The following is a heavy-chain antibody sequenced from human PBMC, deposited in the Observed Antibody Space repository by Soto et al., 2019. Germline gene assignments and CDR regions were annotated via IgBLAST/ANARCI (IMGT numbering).Heavy chain of an antibody. Sequence: GGSLRLSCAASGFTFSDYYMCWIRQAPGKGLEWVSYISSSSSYTNYADSVKGRFTISRDNAKNLLYLKMNSLSAEDTAVYYCARDAGYCSSTSCLNNYCGMDVWGQGTTVTVSS. J-gene: IGHJ6*02. CDR2: ISSSSSYT. D-gene: IGHD2-2*01. V-gene: IGHV3-11*06. CDR1: GFTFSDYY. CDR3: ARDAGYCSSTSCLNNYCGMDV.